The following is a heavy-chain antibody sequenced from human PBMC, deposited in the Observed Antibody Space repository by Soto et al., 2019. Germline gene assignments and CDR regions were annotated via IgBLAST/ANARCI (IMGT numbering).Heavy chain of an antibody. V-gene: IGHV1-2*02. Sequence: ASVKVSCKASGYTFTAYYIHWVRQAPGQGPEWMGWISPSTANTNYAQKFQGRVTMTRDPSISTAYMELSSLRSDDTAVYYCALPRVGATYTNWGQGTLVTVSS. CDR3: ALPRVGATYTN. CDR2: ISPSTANT. CDR1: GYTFTAYY. D-gene: IGHD1-26*01. J-gene: IGHJ4*02.